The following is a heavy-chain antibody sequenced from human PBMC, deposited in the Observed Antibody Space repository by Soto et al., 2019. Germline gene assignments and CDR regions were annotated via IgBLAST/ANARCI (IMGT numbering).Heavy chain of an antibody. CDR1: GFSFSRYG. Sequence: GGSLRLSCAASGFSFSRYGMHWVRQAPGKGLEWVAVIWYDGSNKYYADSVKGRFTISRDNSRNTLFLQMNSLRAEDTAVYYCAKTYYYGSGSYFPFDSWGQGTLVTVS. J-gene: IGHJ4*02. CDR3: AKTYYYGSGSYFPFDS. D-gene: IGHD3-10*01. CDR2: IWYDGSNK. V-gene: IGHV3-33*06.